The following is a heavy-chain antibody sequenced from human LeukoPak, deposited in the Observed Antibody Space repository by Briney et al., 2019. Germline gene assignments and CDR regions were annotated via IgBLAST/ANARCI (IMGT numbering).Heavy chain of an antibody. V-gene: IGHV3-20*04. CDR2: INWNGGST. Sequence: GGSLRLSCTASGFTFDDYCMSWVRQAPGKGLEWVSGINWNGGSTSYADSVKGRFTISRDNAKNSLYLQMNSLRAEDTALYYCARITTRRNYYMDVWGKGTTVTVSS. D-gene: IGHD3-22*01. CDR3: ARITTRRNYYMDV. CDR1: GFTFDDYC. J-gene: IGHJ6*03.